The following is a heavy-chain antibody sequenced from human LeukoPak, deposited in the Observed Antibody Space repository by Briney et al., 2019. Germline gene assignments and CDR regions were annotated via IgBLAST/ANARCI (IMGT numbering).Heavy chain of an antibody. Sequence: ASVKVPCKASGYTFTTYDINWVRQAPGQGLEWMGWMNPKSGNTGVAQKVQGRLTMTRNSSTTTAYMELRGLRFEDTAVYYCTRGRGWLAPFDFWGQGTLVTVSS. J-gene: IGHJ4*02. CDR2: MNPKSGNT. V-gene: IGHV1-8*01. CDR1: GYTFTTYD. CDR3: TRGRGWLAPFDF. D-gene: IGHD3-22*01.